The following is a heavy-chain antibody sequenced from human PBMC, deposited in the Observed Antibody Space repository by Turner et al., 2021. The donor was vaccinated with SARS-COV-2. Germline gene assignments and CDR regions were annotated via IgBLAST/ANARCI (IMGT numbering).Heavy chain of an antibody. J-gene: IGHJ2*01. Sequence: QAQLQESGPGLAKPSETLSITCTVSGASIRSYYWSWIRQPPGKGLEWIGYIVYSGSTDYNPSSKSRVAISVDKSKSEVSLKLFYVTAADMAVYYCARHGGSQSLWLYFDLWGRGTLVTVS. CDR2: IVYSGST. CDR1: GASIRSYY. V-gene: IGHV4-59*08. D-gene: IGHD2-15*01. CDR3: ARHGGSQSLWLYFDL.